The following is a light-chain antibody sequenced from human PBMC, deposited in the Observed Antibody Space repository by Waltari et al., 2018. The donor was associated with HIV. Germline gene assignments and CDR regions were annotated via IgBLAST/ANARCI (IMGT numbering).Light chain of an antibody. CDR2: EVS. V-gene: IGLV2-8*01. Sequence: QSTLTQPPSASGSPGQSVTISCTGPSSDVGGYNYVSWYQQHPGKAPKLMIYEVSKRPSGVPDRFSGSKSGNTASLTVSGLQPEDEADYYCSSYAGSNNFVFGTGTKVTVL. CDR1: SSDVGGYNY. J-gene: IGLJ1*01. CDR3: SSYAGSNNFV.